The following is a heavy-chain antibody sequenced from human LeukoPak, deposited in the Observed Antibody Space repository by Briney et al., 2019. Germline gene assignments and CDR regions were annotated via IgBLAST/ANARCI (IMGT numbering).Heavy chain of an antibody. CDR2: INHSGST. CDR1: GGSFSGYY. D-gene: IGHD2-8*02. Sequence: SETLSLTCAVYGGSFSGYYWSWIRQPPGKGLEWIGEINHSGSTNYNPSLKSRVTISVDTSKNQFSLKLSSVTAADTAVYYCARLVSADPFDYWGQGTLVTVSS. V-gene: IGHV4-34*01. CDR3: ARLVSADPFDY. J-gene: IGHJ4*02.